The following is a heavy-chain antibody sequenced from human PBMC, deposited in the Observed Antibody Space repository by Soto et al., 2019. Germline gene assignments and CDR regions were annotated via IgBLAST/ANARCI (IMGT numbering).Heavy chain of an antibody. Sequence: GGSLRLSCAASGFTFSVASMNWVRQAPGRGLEWVSSISGTSDYISYADSVKGRFTISRDNAKNSLYLQMNSLRAEDTAVYYCARDPSYYRSGSYYYFDYWGQGALVNVSS. CDR2: ISGTSDYI. D-gene: IGHD3-10*01. CDR3: ARDPSYYRSGSYYYFDY. V-gene: IGHV3-21*01. CDR1: GFTFSVAS. J-gene: IGHJ4*02.